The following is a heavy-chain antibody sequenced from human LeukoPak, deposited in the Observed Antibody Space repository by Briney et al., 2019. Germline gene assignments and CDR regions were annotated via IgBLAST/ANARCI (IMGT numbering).Heavy chain of an antibody. CDR1: GFTFSNYW. CDR3: ARPYCSSTSCYRYFDL. V-gene: IGHV3-7*01. J-gene: IGHJ2*01. Sequence: GGSLRLSCAASGFTFSNYWMTWVRQAPGKGLEWVANIRKDGSEKNYVDSVKGRFTISRDNAKNSLYLQMNSLRAEDTAVYYCARPYCSSTSCYRYFDLWGRGTLVTVSS. D-gene: IGHD2-2*02. CDR2: IRKDGSEK.